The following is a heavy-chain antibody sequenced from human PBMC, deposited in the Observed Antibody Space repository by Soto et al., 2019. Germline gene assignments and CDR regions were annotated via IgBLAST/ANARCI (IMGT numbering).Heavy chain of an antibody. J-gene: IGHJ1*01. D-gene: IGHD3-3*01. V-gene: IGHV4-31*03. Sequence: QPLSVTDTVSDGSIRNDGCYWSWIRQHPGKGLEWIGYIYCSGSAYYNPSLKSRVTISVDTSKNPFSLKLSSVTAADTAVYYCASPDYDFWSAIEVPEYFEPWGQPPLVTVSS. CDR2: IYCSGSA. CDR3: ASPDYDFWSAIEVPEYFEP. CDR1: DGSIRNDGCY.